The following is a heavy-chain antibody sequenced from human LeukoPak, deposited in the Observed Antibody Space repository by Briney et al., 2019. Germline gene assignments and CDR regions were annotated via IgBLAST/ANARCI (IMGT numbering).Heavy chain of an antibody. V-gene: IGHV4-4*07. J-gene: IGHJ6*03. CDR3: ARVRSGSSHLYYYYYMDV. CDR1: GGSISSYY. D-gene: IGHD1-26*01. Sequence: PSETLSLTCTVSGGSISSYYWSWIRQPAGKGLEWIGRIYTSGSTNYNPSLKSRVTMSVDTSKNQFSLKLSSVTAADTAVYYCARVRSGSSHLYYYYYMDVWGKGTTVTVSS. CDR2: IYTSGST.